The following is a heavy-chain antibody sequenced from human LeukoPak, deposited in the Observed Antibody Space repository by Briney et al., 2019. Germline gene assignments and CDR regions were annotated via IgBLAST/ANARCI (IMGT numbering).Heavy chain of an antibody. CDR2: ISGSGGST. Sequence: GGSPRLSCAASGFTFSSYAMSWVRQAPGKGLEWVSAISGSGGSTYYADSVKGRFTISRDNSKNTLYLQMNSLRAEDTAVYYCAKDREWELLDSVAIDYWGQGTLVTVSS. CDR3: AKDREWELLDSVAIDY. CDR1: GFTFSSYA. J-gene: IGHJ4*02. V-gene: IGHV3-23*01. D-gene: IGHD1-26*01.